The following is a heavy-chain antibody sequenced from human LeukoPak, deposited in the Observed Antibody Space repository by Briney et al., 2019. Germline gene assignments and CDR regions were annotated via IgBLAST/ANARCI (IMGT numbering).Heavy chain of an antibody. D-gene: IGHD2-2*02. CDR1: GGSISSYY. CDR2: IYTSGST. J-gene: IGHJ3*02. Sequence: PSETLSLTCTVSGGSISSYYWSWIRQPAGKGLEWIGRIYTSGSTNYNPSLKSRVTMSVDTSKNQFSLKLSSVTAADTVVYYCARVRSIVVVPAAIGGDAFDIWGQGTMVTVSS. CDR3: ARVRSIVVVPAAIGGDAFDI. V-gene: IGHV4-4*07.